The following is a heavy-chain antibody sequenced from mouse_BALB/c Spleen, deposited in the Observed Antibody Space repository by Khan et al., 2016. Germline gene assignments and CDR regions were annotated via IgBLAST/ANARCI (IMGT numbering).Heavy chain of an antibody. V-gene: IGHV5-6-5*01. D-gene: IGHD1-1*01. Sequence: EVQLVESGGGLVQPGGSRKLSCAASGFTFSSFGMHWVRQTPEKRLEWVASISSGGTTFYPDSLKGRFTISRDNARNILYLQMTSLRSEDTAMYYCVRGVIMVVDYFDYWGQGTTLTVSS. CDR1: GFTFSSFG. J-gene: IGHJ2*01. CDR2: ISSGGTT. CDR3: VRGVIMVVDYFDY.